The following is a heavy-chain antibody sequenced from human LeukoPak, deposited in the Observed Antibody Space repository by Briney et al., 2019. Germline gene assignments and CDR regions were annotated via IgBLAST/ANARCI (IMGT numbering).Heavy chain of an antibody. CDR3: AKHLAYSSGWYYFDY. CDR1: GFTVSLYY. J-gene: IGHJ4*02. CDR2: IYSGGPT. D-gene: IGHD6-19*01. V-gene: IGHV3-53*01. Sequence: GGSLRLSCAASGFTVSLYYMTWVRQAPGKGLEWVSVIYSGGPTYYADSVKGRFTISRDNSKNTLYLQINSLRAEDTAVYYCAKHLAYSSGWYYFDYWGQGTLVTVSS.